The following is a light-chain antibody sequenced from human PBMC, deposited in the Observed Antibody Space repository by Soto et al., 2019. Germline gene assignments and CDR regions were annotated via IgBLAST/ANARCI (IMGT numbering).Light chain of an antibody. CDR2: EVS. CDR1: SSDVGSYNY. Sequence: QSVLTQPASVSGSPGQSITISCTGTSSDVGSYNYVSWYQLHPGKAPKLMIYEVSNRPSGVSNRFSGSKSGNTASLTISGLQAEDEADYYCSSYTSSSTLEGVFGTGTKVTVL. CDR3: SSYTSSSTLEGV. V-gene: IGLV2-14*01. J-gene: IGLJ1*01.